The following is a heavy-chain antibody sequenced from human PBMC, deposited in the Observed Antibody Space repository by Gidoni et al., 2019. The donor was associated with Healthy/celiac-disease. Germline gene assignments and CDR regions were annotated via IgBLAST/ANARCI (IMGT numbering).Heavy chain of an antibody. CDR1: GFTFSAYY. D-gene: IGHD3-16*01. V-gene: IGHV3-11*01. J-gene: IGHJ3*02. Sequence: QVQLVEAGGGWDTPGGSRRPSCGAPGFTFSAYYMSWIRQAPGKGLELVSYISSSGSTIYYADSVKGRFTISRDNAKNSLYLQMNSLRAEDTAVYYCARDPGDEDAFDIWGQGTMVTVSS. CDR3: ARDPGDEDAFDI. CDR2: ISSSGSTI.